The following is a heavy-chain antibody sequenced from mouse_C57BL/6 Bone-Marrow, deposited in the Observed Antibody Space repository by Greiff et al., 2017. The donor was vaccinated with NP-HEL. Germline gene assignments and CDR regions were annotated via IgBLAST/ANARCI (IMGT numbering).Heavy chain of an antibody. CDR2: IWRGGST. CDR3: AKYYGSSYPCYWYFDA. Sequence: VQLKESGPGLVQPSQSLSITCTVSGFSLTSYGVHWVRQSPGKGLEWLGVIWRGGSTDYNAAFMSRLSITKDNSKSQVFFKMNSLQADDTAIYYCAKYYGSSYPCYWYFDAWGTGTTVTVSS. CDR1: GFSLTSYG. D-gene: IGHD1-1*01. V-gene: IGHV2-5*01. J-gene: IGHJ1*03.